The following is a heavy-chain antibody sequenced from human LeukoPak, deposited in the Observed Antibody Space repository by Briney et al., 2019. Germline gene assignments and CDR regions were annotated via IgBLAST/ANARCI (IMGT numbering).Heavy chain of an antibody. D-gene: IGHD3-3*01. J-gene: IGHJ6*03. CDR1: GGSFSGYY. CDR2: INHSGST. Sequence: SETLSLTCAVYGGSFSGYYWSWIRQPPGKGLEWIGEINHSGSTNYNPSLKSRVTISVDTSKNQISLKLSSVTAADTAVYYCARAKIYDFWSGCPHMDVWGKGTTVTVSS. CDR3: ARAKIYDFWSGCPHMDV. V-gene: IGHV4-34*01.